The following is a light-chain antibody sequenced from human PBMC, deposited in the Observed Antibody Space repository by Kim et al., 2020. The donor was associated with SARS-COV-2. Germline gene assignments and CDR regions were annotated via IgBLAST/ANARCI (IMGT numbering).Light chain of an antibody. J-gene: IGLJ2*01. CDR2: EGT. CDR1: TLADKY. V-gene: IGLV3-1*01. CDR3: QAWDDRTVI. Sequence: SYELTQPPSVSVSPGQTAIITCSGDTLADKYACWYQQKPGQSPVLVIYEGTERPSGIPERFSASKSGATATLTISGTQAMDEADYYCQAWDDRTVIFGGGTKVTVL.